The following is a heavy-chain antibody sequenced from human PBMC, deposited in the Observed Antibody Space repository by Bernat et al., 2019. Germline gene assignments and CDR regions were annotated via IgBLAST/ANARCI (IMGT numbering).Heavy chain of an antibody. CDR3: ASPGRASRQAFGY. J-gene: IGHJ4*02. V-gene: IGHV4-39*01. D-gene: IGHD5-24*01. CDR2: IYYSGST. CDR1: GGSISSSSYY. Sequence: QLQLQESGPGLVKPSETLSLTCTVSGGSISSSSYYWGWIRQPPGKGLEWIGSIYYSGSTYYNPSLKSRVTISVDTSKNPFSLKLSSVTAADTAVYYRASPGRASRQAFGYWGQGTLVTVSS.